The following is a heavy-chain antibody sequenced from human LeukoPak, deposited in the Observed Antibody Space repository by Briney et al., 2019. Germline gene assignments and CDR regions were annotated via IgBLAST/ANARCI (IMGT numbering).Heavy chain of an antibody. Sequence: PGGSLRLSCAAFGFTFDDYGIHWVRQAPGKGLEWVSGIGWNGGAIGYADAVKGRFTISRDNAKKSLYLQMNNLRADDTAFYYCARVKCTGGRCFSTGRFDYWGQGTLVTVSS. D-gene: IGHD2-15*01. CDR1: GFTFDDYG. CDR3: ARVKCTGGRCFSTGRFDY. V-gene: IGHV3-9*01. CDR2: IGWNGGAI. J-gene: IGHJ4*02.